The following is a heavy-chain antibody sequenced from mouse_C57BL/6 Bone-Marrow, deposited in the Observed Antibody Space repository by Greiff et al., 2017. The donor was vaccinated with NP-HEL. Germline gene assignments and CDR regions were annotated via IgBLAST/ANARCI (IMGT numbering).Heavy chain of an antibody. CDR1: GYTFTDYY. CDR3: AVFYYYGSLYD. V-gene: IGHV1-26*01. CDR2: INPNNGGT. Sequence: VQLQQSGPELVKPGASVKISCKASGYTFTDYYMNWVKQSHGKSLEWIGDINPNNGGTSYNQKFKGKATLTVDKSSSTAYMELRSLTSEDSAGYYCAVFYYYGSLYDWGQGTTLTVSS. J-gene: IGHJ2*01. D-gene: IGHD1-1*01.